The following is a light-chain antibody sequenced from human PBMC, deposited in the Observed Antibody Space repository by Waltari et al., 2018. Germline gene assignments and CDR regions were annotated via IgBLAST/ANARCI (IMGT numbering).Light chain of an antibody. Sequence: QTVVTQEPSLSVSPGGTVTLTCALSSGSVSTTSYATWYQQTPGQPPRTLVYKGNSRSSGVPDRFSGSILGNKAALTITGAQADDESHYFCFFYMGSGIWVSGGGKLTVL. V-gene: IGLV8-61*01. CDR1: SGSVSTTSY. J-gene: IGLJ3*02. CDR3: FFYMGSGIWV. CDR2: KGN.